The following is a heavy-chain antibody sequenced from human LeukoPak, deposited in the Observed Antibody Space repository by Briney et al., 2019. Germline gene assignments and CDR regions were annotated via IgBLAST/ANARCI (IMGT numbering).Heavy chain of an antibody. V-gene: IGHV4-61*03. Sequence: SETLSLTCTVSGGSISSSSYYWNWIRQPPGKGLEWIGYIYSTGNTNNNPSLKSRVTISVDTSKNHFSLKLSSVTAADTAVYYCARATSGSYDYWGQGTLVTVPS. CDR3: ARATSGSYDY. J-gene: IGHJ4*02. D-gene: IGHD1-26*01. CDR2: IYSTGNT. CDR1: GGSISSSSYY.